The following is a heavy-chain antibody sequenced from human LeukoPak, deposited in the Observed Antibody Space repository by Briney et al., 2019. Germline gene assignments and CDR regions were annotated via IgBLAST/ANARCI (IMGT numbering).Heavy chain of an antibody. CDR1: GFTFSRYW. CDR3: ASPDAFPFDY. Sequence: GGSLRLSCAASGFTFSRYWIHWVRQAPGKGLEWVSRINPDGSTTTYADSVKGRFTISRDNAKNTVYLQMNSLRAEDTAVYYCASPDAFPFDYWGQGTLVTVSS. CDR2: INPDGSTT. J-gene: IGHJ4*02. V-gene: IGHV3-74*01.